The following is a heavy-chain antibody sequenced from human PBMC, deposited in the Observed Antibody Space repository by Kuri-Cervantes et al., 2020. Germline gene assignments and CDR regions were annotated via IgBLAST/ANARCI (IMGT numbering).Heavy chain of an antibody. V-gene: IGHV4-61*02. CDR2: IYTSGST. CDR3: ARWMATIEGAFDI. Sequence: LRLSCTVSGGSISSGSYYWSWIRQPAGKGLEWIGRIYTSGSTNYNPSLKSRVTISVDTSKNQFSLKLSSVTAADTAVYYCARWMATIEGAFDIWGQGTMVTVSS. J-gene: IGHJ3*02. CDR1: GGSISSGSYY. D-gene: IGHD5-24*01.